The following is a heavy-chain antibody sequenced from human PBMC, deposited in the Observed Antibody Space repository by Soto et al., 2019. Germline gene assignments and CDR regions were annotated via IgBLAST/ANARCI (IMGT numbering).Heavy chain of an antibody. Sequence: GESLKISCKGSGYSFTSYWISWVRQMPGKGLEWMGRIDPSDSYTNYSPSFQGHVTISADKSISTAYLQWSSLKASDTATYYCATIPYRFPDVWGQGTTVTVSS. J-gene: IGHJ6*02. D-gene: IGHD2-2*01. CDR1: GYSFTSYW. CDR3: ATIPYRFPDV. CDR2: IDPSDSYT. V-gene: IGHV5-10-1*01.